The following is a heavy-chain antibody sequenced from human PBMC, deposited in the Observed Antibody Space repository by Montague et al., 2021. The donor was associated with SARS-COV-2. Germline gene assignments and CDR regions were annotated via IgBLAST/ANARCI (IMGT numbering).Heavy chain of an antibody. Sequence: TLSLTCTVSGGSISSGGYYWGWIRQHPGKGLEWIGYIYYSGSTYYSPSLKSRVTISVDTSRNQVFLNLRSVTATDTAVYYCSKGGGIGVSDSWGQGTLVTVSS. J-gene: IGHJ4*02. V-gene: IGHV4-31*03. CDR2: IYYSGST. CDR3: SKGGGIGVSDS. CDR1: GGSISSGGYY. D-gene: IGHD6-19*01.